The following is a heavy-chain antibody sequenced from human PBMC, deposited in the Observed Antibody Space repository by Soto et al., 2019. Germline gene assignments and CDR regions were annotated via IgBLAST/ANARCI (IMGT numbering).Heavy chain of an antibody. CDR3: ARDILSGYSRYDY. CDR2: INAANGAT. J-gene: IGHJ4*02. CDR1: GYTFTNYA. V-gene: IGHV1-3*01. D-gene: IGHD3-9*01. Sequence: ASVKVSCKASGYTFTNYAIHWVRQAPGQRLEWMGWINAANGATRYSQNFQGRVTITSDTSATTAYLELSTLRFEDTAVYYCARDILSGYSRYDYWGQGTLVTVSS.